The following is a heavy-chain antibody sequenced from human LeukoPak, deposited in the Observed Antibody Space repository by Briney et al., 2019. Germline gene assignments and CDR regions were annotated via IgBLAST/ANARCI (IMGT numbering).Heavy chain of an antibody. CDR1: GGSFSGYY. J-gene: IGHJ5*02. Sequence: NPSETLSLTCAVYGGSFSGYYWSWIRQPPGKGLEWIGEINHSGSTNCNPSLKSRVTISVDTSKNRFSLKLSSVTAADTAVYYCARRLDIVVVPAPPGWFDPWGQGTLVTVSS. CDR2: INHSGST. V-gene: IGHV4-34*01. CDR3: ARRLDIVVVPAPPGWFDP. D-gene: IGHD2-2*03.